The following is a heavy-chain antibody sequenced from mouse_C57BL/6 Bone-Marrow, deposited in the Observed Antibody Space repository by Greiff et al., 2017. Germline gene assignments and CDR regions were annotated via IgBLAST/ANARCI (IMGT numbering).Heavy chain of an antibody. CDR3: ARMGSNYPWFAY. Sequence: DVMLVESGGGLVQPGESLKLSCESNEYEFPSHDMSWVRKTPEKRLELVAAINSDGGSTYYPDTMGRRFIISRDNTKKTLYLQMSSQRSEDTALYYCARMGSNYPWFAYWGKGTLVTVSA. CDR1: EYEFPSHD. V-gene: IGHV5-2*01. J-gene: IGHJ3*01. D-gene: IGHD2-5*01. CDR2: INSDGGST.